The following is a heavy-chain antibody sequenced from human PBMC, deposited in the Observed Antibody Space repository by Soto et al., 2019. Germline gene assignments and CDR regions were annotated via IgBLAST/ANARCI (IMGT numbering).Heavy chain of an antibody. J-gene: IGHJ4*02. D-gene: IGHD3-10*01. Sequence: QITLKESGPPLVKPTQTLTLTCTFSGFSLSTSGVGVGWIRQPPGKALEWLAIIYWDDEKRYSPSLKTRLTVPKDTSKNQVVLTMTNVDPVDTATYYCAHRAYFDSGKQFDYWGQGTLVSVSS. V-gene: IGHV2-5*02. CDR2: IYWDDEK. CDR3: AHRAYFDSGKQFDY. CDR1: GFSLSTSGVG.